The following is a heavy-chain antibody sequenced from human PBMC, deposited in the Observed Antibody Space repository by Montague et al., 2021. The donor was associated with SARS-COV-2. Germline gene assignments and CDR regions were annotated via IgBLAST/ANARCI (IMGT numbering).Heavy chain of an antibody. CDR3: ARDQGLRGWFDP. V-gene: IGHV4-59*02. CDR2: LYFSGIAT. CDR1: VGSVITYY. J-gene: IGHJ5*02. Sequence: SETLSLTCTVSVGSVITYYWSWLRQPPGKVLEWIGFLYFSGIATTYNPSLKSRVTISIDTSKNQFSPNLSSVTAADTAVYFCARDQGLRGWFDPWGQGTLVAVSS.